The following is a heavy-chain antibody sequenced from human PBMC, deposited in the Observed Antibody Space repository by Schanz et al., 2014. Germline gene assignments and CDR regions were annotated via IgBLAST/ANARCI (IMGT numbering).Heavy chain of an antibody. Sequence: EVQVVESGGGVVQPGGSLRLSCGASGFTFSTSWMHWVRQAPGKGLVWVSRINSDGRSISYADSVKGRFTISRDNAKNTLYLQMNSLSAEDTAVYYCVRDRGYFEFYFDLWGQGTLVTVSS. D-gene: IGHD3-10*01. J-gene: IGHJ4*02. CDR1: GFTFSTSW. CDR3: VRDRGYFEFYFDL. V-gene: IGHV3-74*01. CDR2: INSDGRSI.